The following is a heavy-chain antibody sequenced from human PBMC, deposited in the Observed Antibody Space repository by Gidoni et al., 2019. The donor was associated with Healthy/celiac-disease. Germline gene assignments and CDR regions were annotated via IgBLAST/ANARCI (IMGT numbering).Heavy chain of an antibody. CDR1: GFTFSSYW. V-gene: IGHV3-7*01. J-gene: IGHJ4*02. Sequence: EVQLVESGGGLVQPGGSLRLSCAASGFTFSSYWMSWVRQAPGKGLEWLANIKQDGSEKYYVDSVKGRFTISRANAKNSLYLQMNSLRAEDTAVYYCAREARVEKYSSGWFYFDYWGQGTLVTVSS. CDR3: AREARVEKYSSGWFYFDY. D-gene: IGHD6-19*01. CDR2: IKQDGSEK.